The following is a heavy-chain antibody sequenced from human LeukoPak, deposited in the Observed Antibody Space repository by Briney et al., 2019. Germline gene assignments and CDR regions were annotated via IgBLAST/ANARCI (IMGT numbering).Heavy chain of an antibody. CDR3: ARAYCSGGSCYPGGNWFDP. CDR2: IYYSGST. D-gene: IGHD2-15*01. V-gene: IGHV4-59*01. J-gene: IGHJ5*02. Sequence: NASETLSLTCTVSGGSISSYYWSWIRQPPGKGLEWIGYIYYSGSTNYNPSLKSRVTISVDTSKNQFSLKLSSVTAADTAVYYCARAYCSGGSCYPGGNWFDPWGQGTLVTVSS. CDR1: GGSISSYY.